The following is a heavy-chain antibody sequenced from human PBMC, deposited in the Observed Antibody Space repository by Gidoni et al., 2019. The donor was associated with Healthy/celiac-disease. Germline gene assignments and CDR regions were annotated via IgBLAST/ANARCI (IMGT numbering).Heavy chain of an antibody. Sequence: QVPLQDSRPGLVMPPETLSLTCAVPGSSIRRGYYWGWTRQPPGKGLEWIGSIYHSGSTYYNPSLKSRVTISVDTSKNQFSLKLSSVTAADTAVYYCARDRNYYDSSGLDAFDIWGQGTMVTVSS. CDR1: GSSIRRGYY. V-gene: IGHV4-38-2*02. CDR2: IYHSGST. J-gene: IGHJ3*02. CDR3: ARDRNYYDSSGLDAFDI. D-gene: IGHD3-22*01.